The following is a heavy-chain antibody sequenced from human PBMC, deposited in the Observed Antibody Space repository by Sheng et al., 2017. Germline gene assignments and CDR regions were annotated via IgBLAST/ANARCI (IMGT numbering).Heavy chain of an antibody. Sequence: EVQLVESGGGLVQPGGSLRLSCAASGFTFSSYAMSWVRQAPGKGLEWVSAISGSGGSTYYADSVKGRFTISRDNSKNTLYLQMNSLRAEDTAVYYCAKDPIWNDILTGYYNVAAFDIWGQGTMVTVSS. J-gene: IGHJ3*02. CDR2: ISGSGGST. CDR3: AKDPIWNDILTGYYNVAAFDI. D-gene: IGHD3-9*01. V-gene: IGHV3-23*04. CDR1: GFTFSSYA.